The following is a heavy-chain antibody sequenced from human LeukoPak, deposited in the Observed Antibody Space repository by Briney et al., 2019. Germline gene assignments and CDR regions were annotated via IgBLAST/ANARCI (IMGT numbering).Heavy chain of an antibody. D-gene: IGHD6-19*01. CDR3: ARMGVGWYSSGSTHSGYFDY. J-gene: IGHJ4*02. V-gene: IGHV4-34*01. CDR2: INHSGST. Sequence: PSETLSLTCAVYGGSFSGYYWSWIRQPPGKGLEWIGEINHSGSTNYNPSLKSRVTISVDTSKNQFSLKLSSVTAADTAVYCCARMGVGWYSSGSTHSGYFDYWGQGTLVTVSS. CDR1: GGSFSGYY.